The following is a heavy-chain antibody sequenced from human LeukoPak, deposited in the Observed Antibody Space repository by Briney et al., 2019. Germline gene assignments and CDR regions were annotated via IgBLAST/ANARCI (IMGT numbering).Heavy chain of an antibody. CDR3: ATGRLGLPPYYYYYYMDV. CDR2: IIPIFGTA. Sequence: ASVKVSCKASGGTFSSYAISWVRQAPGQGLEWMGGIIPIFGTANYAQKFQGRVTITTDESTSTAYTGLSSLRSEDTAVYYCATGRLGLPPYYYYYYMDVWGKGTTVTVSS. V-gene: IGHV1-69*05. CDR1: GGTFSSYA. J-gene: IGHJ6*03. D-gene: IGHD7-27*01.